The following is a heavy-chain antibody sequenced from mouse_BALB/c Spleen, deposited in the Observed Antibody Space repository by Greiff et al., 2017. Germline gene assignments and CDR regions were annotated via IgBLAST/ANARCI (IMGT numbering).Heavy chain of an antibody. V-gene: IGHV5-17*02. D-gene: IGHD2-10*02. J-gene: IGHJ4*01. CDR1: GFTFSSFG. Sequence: EVQVVESGGGLVQPGGSRKLSCAASGFTFSSFGMHWVRQAPEKGLEWVAYIGSGSSTIYYADTVKGRFTISRDNPKNTLFLQLTSLSSEDTAMFDCESQGGYGNLYCVMDYWGQGTLVTVSS. CDR2: IGSGSSTI. CDR3: ESQGGYGNLYCVMDY.